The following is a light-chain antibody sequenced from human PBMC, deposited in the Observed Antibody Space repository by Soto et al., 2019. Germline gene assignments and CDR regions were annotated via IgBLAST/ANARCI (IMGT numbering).Light chain of an antibody. CDR2: DAS. CDR3: QQSSSVPLT. J-gene: IGKJ1*01. CDR1: QHIATS. Sequence: DIQMTQSPSLLCASIGDRVTITCRASQHIATSLSWFQHKVGKAPTLLIYDASALQSGVPSRFSGRGYGTHFTLTISGLQAEDFATDYCQQSSSVPLTFGQGTRVELK. V-gene: IGKV1-39*01.